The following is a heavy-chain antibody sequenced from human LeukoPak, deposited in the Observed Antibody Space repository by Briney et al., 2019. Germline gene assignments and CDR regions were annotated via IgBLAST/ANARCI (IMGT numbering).Heavy chain of an antibody. Sequence: GASVKVSCKASGYSFGSFGINWVRQAPGQGLEWMGGIIPIFGTANYAQKFQGRVTITADESTSTAYMELSSLRSEDTAVYYCARDDKTYYYDSSGYYSPIYFDYWGQGTLVTVSS. J-gene: IGHJ4*02. V-gene: IGHV1-69*13. CDR3: ARDDKTYYYDSSGYYSPIYFDY. CDR2: IIPIFGTA. CDR1: GYSFGSFG. D-gene: IGHD3-22*01.